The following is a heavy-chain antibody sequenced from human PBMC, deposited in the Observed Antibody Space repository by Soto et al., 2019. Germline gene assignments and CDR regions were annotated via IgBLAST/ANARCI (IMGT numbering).Heavy chain of an antibody. D-gene: IGHD2-2*01. CDR2: IYYSGST. J-gene: IGHJ6*02. V-gene: IGHV4-39*01. CDR1: GGSISNSNYY. CDR3: ARTLPISTNDYGMDV. Sequence: QLQLQESGPGLVKPSETLSLTCTVSGGSISNSNYYWGWIRQPPGKGLEWIGNIYYSGSTYYNPSLKSRVTIYVDTSKNQFSLKLTSVTAADTALYYCARTLPISTNDYGMDVWGQGTTVTVSS.